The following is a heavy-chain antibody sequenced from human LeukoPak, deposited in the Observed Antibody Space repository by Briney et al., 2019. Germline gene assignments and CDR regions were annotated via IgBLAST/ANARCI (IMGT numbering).Heavy chain of an antibody. CDR3: AREWFP. V-gene: IGHV3-30-3*01. J-gene: IGHJ5*02. CDR2: ISYDGGNK. CDR1: GFTFSSYA. Sequence: PGGSLRLSCAASGFTFSSYAMHWVRQAPGKGLEWVAVISYDGGNKYYADSVKGRFTISRDNSKNTLYLQMNSLRAEDTAVYYCAREWFPWGQGTLVTVSS. D-gene: IGHD3-22*01.